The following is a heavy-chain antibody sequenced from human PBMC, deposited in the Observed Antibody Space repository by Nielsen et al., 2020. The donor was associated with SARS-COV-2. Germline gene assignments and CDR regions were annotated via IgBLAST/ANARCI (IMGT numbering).Heavy chain of an antibody. CDR3: ARMSTGMVGYDY. D-gene: IGHD5-18*01. CDR1: GFPLSTSGLC. J-gene: IGHJ4*02. Sequence: SGHTLAHPPHPLTLTCTCSGFPLSTSGLCVSWIRQPPGKALAWLARIDWDDDKYYSTSLKTRLTISKDPSNNQVVLTMTNMDPVDTATYYCARMSTGMVGYDYWGQGTLVTVSS. CDR2: IDWDDDK. V-gene: IGHV2-70*11.